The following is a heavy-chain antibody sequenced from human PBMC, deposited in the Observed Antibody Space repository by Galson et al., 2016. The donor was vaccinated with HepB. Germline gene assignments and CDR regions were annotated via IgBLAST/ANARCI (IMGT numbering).Heavy chain of an antibody. Sequence: SVKVSCKASGYIFTSYAMHWVRQAPGQRLEWMGWINVGNGNTKYSQKFQGRVTITRDTSASTADMELSSLRSEDTAVYFCAREYMIALGVFIVGWFDPWGQGTLVTVSA. CDR1: GYIFTSYA. J-gene: IGHJ5*02. CDR2: INVGNGNT. V-gene: IGHV1-3*01. CDR3: AREYMIALGVFIVGWFDP. D-gene: IGHD3-16*02.